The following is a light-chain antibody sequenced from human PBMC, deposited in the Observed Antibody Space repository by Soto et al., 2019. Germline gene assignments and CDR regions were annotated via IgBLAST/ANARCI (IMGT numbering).Light chain of an antibody. CDR1: QSVRSN. V-gene: IGKV3-11*01. J-gene: IGKJ5*01. CDR2: DAS. CDR3: QQRSNWLT. Sequence: EIVMTQSPATLSVSPGERATVSCRASQSVRSNLAWYQQKPGQAPRLLIYDASNRATGIPARFSGSGSGTDFTLTISSLEPEDVAVYYCQQRSNWLTFGQGTRLEIK.